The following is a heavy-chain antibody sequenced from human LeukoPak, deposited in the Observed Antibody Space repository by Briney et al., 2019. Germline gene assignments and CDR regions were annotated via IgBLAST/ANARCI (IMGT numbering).Heavy chain of an antibody. CDR2: ISSSSSYI. J-gene: IGHJ4*02. Sequence: GGSLRLSCAASGFTFSSYWMSWVRQAPGKGLEWVSSISSSSSYIYYADSVKGRFTISRDNAKNSLYLQMNSLRAEDTAVYYCARGPMSNTAPDYWGQGTLVTVSS. CDR1: GFTFSSYW. D-gene: IGHD5-18*01. V-gene: IGHV3-21*01. CDR3: ARGPMSNTAPDY.